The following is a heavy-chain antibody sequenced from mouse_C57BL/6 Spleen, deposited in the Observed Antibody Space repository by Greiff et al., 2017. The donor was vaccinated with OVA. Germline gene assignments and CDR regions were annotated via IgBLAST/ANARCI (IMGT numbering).Heavy chain of an antibody. Sequence: VQLQQSGPELVKPGASVKMSCKASGYTFTDYYMHWVKQSHGKSLEWIGYINPNNGGTSYNQKFKGKATLTVNKSSSTAYMELRSLTSEESAVYNGASVSTATFFAYWGQGTTLTVSS. V-gene: IGHV1-22*01. CDR1: GYTFTDYY. J-gene: IGHJ2*01. CDR2: INPNNGGT. CDR3: ASVSTATFFAY. D-gene: IGHD1-2*01.